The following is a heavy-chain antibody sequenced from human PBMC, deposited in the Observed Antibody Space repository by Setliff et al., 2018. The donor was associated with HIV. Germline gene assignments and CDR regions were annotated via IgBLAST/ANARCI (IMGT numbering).Heavy chain of an antibody. D-gene: IGHD3-16*02. V-gene: IGHV1-2*02. CDR3: ALANIVSTARWNH. Sequence: ASVKVSCKASGYTFTGYYLHWLRRAPGQGLEWMGWINYSNGDTKYAENFQGRVTMTRDTSTSTVYMDLNRLTYDDTAVYFCALANIVSTARWNHWGRGTLVTVSS. J-gene: IGHJ5*02. CDR2: INYSNGDT. CDR1: GYTFTGYY.